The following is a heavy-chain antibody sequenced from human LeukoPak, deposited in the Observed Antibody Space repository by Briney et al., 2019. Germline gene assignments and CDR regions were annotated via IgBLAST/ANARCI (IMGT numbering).Heavy chain of an antibody. Sequence: SETLSLTCTVSGRSISSSSYYWGWIRQPPGKGREWIGSTYYSGSTYYNPSLKSRVTISVDTSKNQFSLKLSSVTAADTAVYYCARGNYYYYYMDVWGKGTTVTVSS. CDR2: TYYSGST. CDR1: GRSISSSSYY. J-gene: IGHJ6*03. CDR3: ARGNYYYYYMDV. V-gene: IGHV4-39*07.